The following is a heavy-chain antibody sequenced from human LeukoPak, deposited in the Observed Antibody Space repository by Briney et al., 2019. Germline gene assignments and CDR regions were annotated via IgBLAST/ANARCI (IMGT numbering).Heavy chain of an antibody. D-gene: IGHD2-2*01. V-gene: IGHV3-21*01. Sequence: GGSLRLSCAASGFTFSSYSMNWVRQAPGKGLEWVSSISSSSNYIYYADSVKGRFTISRDNAKNSLYLQMHSLRAEDTAVYYCARDCSSTSCYGGVFDYWGQGTLVTVSS. CDR2: ISSSSNYI. CDR1: GFTFSSYS. J-gene: IGHJ4*02. CDR3: ARDCSSTSCYGGVFDY.